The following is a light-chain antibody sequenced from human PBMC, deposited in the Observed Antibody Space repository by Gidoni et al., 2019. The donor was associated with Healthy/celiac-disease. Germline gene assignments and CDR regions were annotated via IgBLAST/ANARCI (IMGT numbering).Light chain of an antibody. Sequence: EMLLRRSPGTLSLSPGERATLSCRASQSVSSSYLAWYQQKPGQAPRLLIYGASSRATGIPDRFSGSGSGTDFTLTISRLEPEDFAVYYCQQYGSSPWTFGQGTKLEIK. CDR1: QSVSSSY. J-gene: IGKJ1*01. CDR3: QQYGSSPWT. V-gene: IGKV3-20*01. CDR2: GAS.